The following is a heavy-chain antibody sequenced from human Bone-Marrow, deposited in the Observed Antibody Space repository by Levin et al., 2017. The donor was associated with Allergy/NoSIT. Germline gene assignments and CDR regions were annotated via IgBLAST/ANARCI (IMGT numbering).Heavy chain of an antibody. CDR1: GFTFSSYA. CDR3: AKDLVAYGSGSYYNVGSPCDY. V-gene: IGHV3-23*01. D-gene: IGHD3-10*01. J-gene: IGHJ4*02. CDR2: ISGSGGST. Sequence: PGGSLRLSCAASGFTFSSYAMSWVRQAPGKGLEWVSAISGSGGSTYYADSVKGRFTISRDNSKNTLYLQMNSLRAEDTAVYYCAKDLVAYGSGSYYNVGSPCDYWGQGTLVTVSS.